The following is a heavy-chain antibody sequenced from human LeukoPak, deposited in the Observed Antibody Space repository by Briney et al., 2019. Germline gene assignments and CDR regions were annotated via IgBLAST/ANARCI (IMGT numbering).Heavy chain of an antibody. D-gene: IGHD3-10*02. CDR1: GGSFSGYY. V-gene: IGHV4-34*01. CDR3: ARHGRGVMIDY. Sequence: SETLSLTCAVYGGSFSGYYWSWIRQPPGKGLEWIGEINHSGSTNYNPSLKSRVTISVDTSKNQFSLKLSSVTAADTAVYYCARHGRGVMIDYWGQGTLVTVSS. J-gene: IGHJ4*02. CDR2: INHSGST.